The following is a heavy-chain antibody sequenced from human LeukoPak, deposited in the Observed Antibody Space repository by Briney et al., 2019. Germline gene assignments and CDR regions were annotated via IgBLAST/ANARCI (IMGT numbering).Heavy chain of an antibody. D-gene: IGHD1-26*01. CDR1: GGSISSSSYY. J-gene: IGHJ6*03. CDR3: ARVPRATAGRFITTSFYYYYMDV. V-gene: IGHV4-61*01. Sequence: SETLSLTCTVSGGSISSSSYYWSWIRQPPGKGLEWIGYIYYSGSTNYNPSLKSRVTISVDTSKNQFSLKLSSVTAADTAVYYCARVPRATAGRFITTSFYYYYMDVWGKGTTVTVSS. CDR2: IYYSGST.